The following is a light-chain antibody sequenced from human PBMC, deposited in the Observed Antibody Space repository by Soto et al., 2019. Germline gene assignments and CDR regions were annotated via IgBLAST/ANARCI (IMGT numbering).Light chain of an antibody. CDR1: SSDVGGYNF. CDR2: EVG. Sequence: QSVLTQPASVSGSPGQSITISCTGTSSDVGGYNFVSWFQQHPGKPPKLVIYEVGNRPSGVSNRFSGSKSGNTASLTISGLQAEDEADYYCSSYTSSNSLLFGGGTKVTVL. CDR3: SSYTSSNSLL. J-gene: IGLJ2*01. V-gene: IGLV2-14*01.